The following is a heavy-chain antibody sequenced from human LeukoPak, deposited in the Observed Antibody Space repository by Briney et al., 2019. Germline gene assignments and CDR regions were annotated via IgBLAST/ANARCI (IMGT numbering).Heavy chain of an antibody. D-gene: IGHD3-3*01. J-gene: IGHJ4*02. CDR1: GFTFSSYS. CDR3: ARESLRFLEWLHY. V-gene: IGHV3-21*01. CDR2: ISSSSSYI. Sequence: GGSLRLSCAASGFTFSSYSMNWVRQAPGKGLEWVSSISSSSSYIYYADSVKGRFTISRDNAKNSLYLQMNSLRAEDTAVHYCARESLRFLEWLHYWGQGTLVTVSS.